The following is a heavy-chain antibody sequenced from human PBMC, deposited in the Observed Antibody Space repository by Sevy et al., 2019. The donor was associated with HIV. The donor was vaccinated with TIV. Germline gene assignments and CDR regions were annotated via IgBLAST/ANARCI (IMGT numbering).Heavy chain of an antibody. V-gene: IGHV5-51*01. CDR3: ARHSIGYCTIPTCSYYYYYGLDV. Sequence: GESLKISCTGSGYNFTNYWIGWVRQMPGKGLEWMGIIYAADSDTRYNPSFQGQVTISVDKSISTAYLQWRSLKASDSAMYFCARHSIGYCTIPTCSYYYYYGLDVWGQGTTVTVSS. CDR1: GYNFTNYW. D-gene: IGHD2-15*01. CDR2: IYAADSDT. J-gene: IGHJ6*02.